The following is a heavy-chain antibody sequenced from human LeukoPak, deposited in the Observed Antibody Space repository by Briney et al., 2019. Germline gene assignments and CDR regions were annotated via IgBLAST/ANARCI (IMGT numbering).Heavy chain of an antibody. J-gene: IGHJ4*02. CDR2: ISWNSGSI. CDR3: AKDWGAAAAQLYYFDY. Sequence: PGGSLRLSCAASGFTFDDYAMHWVRQAPGKGLEWVSGISWNSGSIGYADSVKGRFTISRDNAKNSLYLQMNSLRAEDTALYYCAKDWGAAAAQLYYFDYWGQGTLVTVSS. CDR1: GFTFDDYA. D-gene: IGHD6-25*01. V-gene: IGHV3-9*01.